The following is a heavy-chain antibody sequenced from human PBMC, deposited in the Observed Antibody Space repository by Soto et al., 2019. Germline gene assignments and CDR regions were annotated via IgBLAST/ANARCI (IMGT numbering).Heavy chain of an antibody. V-gene: IGHV1-18*04. Sequence: XAVKVSCKASGYTFTSCGISWVRQAPGQGLEWMGWISAYNGNTKYAQKFQGRVTMTTDTSTSTGYMELRSLRSDDTAVYYCARDWEGAHPYWGQGTLVTVSS. CDR1: GYTFTSCG. CDR2: ISAYNGNT. J-gene: IGHJ4*02. D-gene: IGHD1-26*01. CDR3: ARDWEGAHPY.